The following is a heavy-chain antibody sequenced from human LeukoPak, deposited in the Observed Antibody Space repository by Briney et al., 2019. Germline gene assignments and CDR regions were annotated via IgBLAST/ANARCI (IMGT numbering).Heavy chain of an antibody. CDR1: GFTFSSYW. J-gene: IGHJ5*02. Sequence: GGSLRLSCAASGFTFSSYWMSWVRQAPGTGLEWVANIKQDGSEKYYVDSVKGRFTISRDNAKNSLYLQMNSLRAEDTAVYYCARIGYDFWSGYYNNWFDPWGQGTLVTVSS. V-gene: IGHV3-7*01. D-gene: IGHD3-3*01. CDR2: IKQDGSEK. CDR3: ARIGYDFWSGYYNNWFDP.